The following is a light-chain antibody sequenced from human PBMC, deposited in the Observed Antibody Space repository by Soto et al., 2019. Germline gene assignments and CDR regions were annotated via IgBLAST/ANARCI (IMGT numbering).Light chain of an antibody. CDR2: KAS. V-gene: IGKV1-5*03. Sequence: DIQMTQSPSTLSASVGDRVTITCRASQSISSWLAWYKQKPGKAPKILIYKASRLESGVPSRFSGSGSGTEFTLTISSLQPDDFATYYCQQYNSFPTFGQGTKVEIK. CDR3: QQYNSFPT. CDR1: QSISSW. J-gene: IGKJ1*01.